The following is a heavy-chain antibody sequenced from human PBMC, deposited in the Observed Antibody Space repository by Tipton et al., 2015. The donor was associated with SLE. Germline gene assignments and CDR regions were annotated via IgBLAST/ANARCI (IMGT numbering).Heavy chain of an antibody. V-gene: IGHV3-33*08. CDR3: AAEKVPCASVCYWVNGWFGP. CDR2: VWNDGSIK. J-gene: IGHJ5*02. D-gene: IGHD2-21*01. CDR1: GLTFSRYG. Sequence: SLRLSCAASGLTFSRYGMYWVRQAPGKGLEWVAGVWNDGSIKYYADSVKGRFTISRDNSKNTLYLQMNSLRVEDTALYYCAAEKVPCASVCYWVNGWFGPRGHGTQGTVSS.